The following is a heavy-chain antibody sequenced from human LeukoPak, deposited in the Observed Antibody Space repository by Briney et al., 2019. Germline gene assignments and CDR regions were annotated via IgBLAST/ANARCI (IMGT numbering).Heavy chain of an antibody. J-gene: IGHJ4*02. V-gene: IGHV3-23*01. CDR1: GFTFTNYA. CDR3: ARSGLSRFDY. D-gene: IGHD4/OR15-4a*01. Sequence: GRSLRLSCAASGFTFTNYAMSWVRQAPGKGLEWVSGFSISGTTYYADSVKGRFTISRDNSKNTLYLQMTSLRAEDTAVYYCARSGLSRFDYWGQGTLVTVSS. CDR2: FSISGTT.